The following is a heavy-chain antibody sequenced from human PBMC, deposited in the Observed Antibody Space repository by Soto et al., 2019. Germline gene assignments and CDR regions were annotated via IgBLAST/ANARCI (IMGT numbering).Heavy chain of an antibody. CDR3: ARVPMYSSSGYYYYYGMDV. Sequence: ASVKVSCKASGYTFTGYYMHWVRQAPGQGLEWMGWINPNSGGTNYAQKFQGWVTMTRDTSISTAYMELSRLRSDDTAVYYCARVPMYSSSGYYYYYGMDVWGQGTTVTAP. CDR1: GYTFTGYY. CDR2: INPNSGGT. V-gene: IGHV1-2*04. J-gene: IGHJ6*02. D-gene: IGHD6-6*01.